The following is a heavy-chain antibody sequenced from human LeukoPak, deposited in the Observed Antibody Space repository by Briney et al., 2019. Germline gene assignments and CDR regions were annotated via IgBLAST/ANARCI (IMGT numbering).Heavy chain of an antibody. CDR3: ARQGYTNNLGGYFGDKDDGFDL. CDR1: GGTFTSYI. Sequence: SVKVSCKASGGTFTSYIITWVRQAPGQGPEWMGRMISIFGTPDYTQKFQGRVTITADESTSTDYMELSRLRFADTAVCYCARQGYTNNLGGYFGDKDDGFDLWGEGTMVTVSS. J-gene: IGHJ3*01. V-gene: IGHV1-69*13. D-gene: IGHD3-9*01. CDR2: MISIFGTP.